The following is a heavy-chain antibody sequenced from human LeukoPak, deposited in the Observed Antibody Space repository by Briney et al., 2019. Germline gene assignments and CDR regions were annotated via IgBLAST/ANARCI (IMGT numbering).Heavy chain of an antibody. Sequence: ASVQFSCKVSGYTLTELSMHWVRQAPGKGREGMGGFDPEDGETIYAQKFQGRVTMTEDTSTDTAYMELSSLRSEDTAVYYCATDVYGSSSIFDYWGQGTLVTVSS. J-gene: IGHJ4*02. D-gene: IGHD6-6*01. V-gene: IGHV1-24*01. CDR1: GYTLTELS. CDR2: FDPEDGET. CDR3: ATDVYGSSSIFDY.